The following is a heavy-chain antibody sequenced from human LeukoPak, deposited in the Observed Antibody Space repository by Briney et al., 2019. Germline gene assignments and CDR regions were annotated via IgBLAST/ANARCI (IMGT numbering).Heavy chain of an antibody. CDR1: GFTFNSYA. CDR3: ATPEHYYGSGKKWIDP. V-gene: IGHV3-23*01. Sequence: GGSLRLSCAASGFTFNSYAMSWVRQAPGKGLEWASSISGNGGNTYYADSVKGRFTISRDNSKNTLYLQMNSLRVEDTAVYYCATPEHYYGSGKKWIDPWGQGTLVTVSS. CDR2: ISGNGGNT. D-gene: IGHD3-10*01. J-gene: IGHJ5*02.